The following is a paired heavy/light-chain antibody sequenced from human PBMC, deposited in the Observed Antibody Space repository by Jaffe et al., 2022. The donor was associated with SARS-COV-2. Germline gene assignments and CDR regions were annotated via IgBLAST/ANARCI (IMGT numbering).Heavy chain of an antibody. Sequence: EVQLVESGGGLVQPGGSLRLSCAASGFTFSSYAMHWVRQAPGKGLEYVSAISSYGGSTYYANSVKGRFTISRDNSKNTLYLRMGSLRPEDMAVYYCARGMELDAFDIWGQGTMVTVSS. CDR1: GFTFSSYA. CDR2: ISSYGGST. J-gene: IGHJ3*02. D-gene: IGHD1-26*01. CDR3: ARGMELDAFDI. V-gene: IGHV3-64*01.
Light chain of an antibody. CDR2: DDN. Sequence: QSVLTQPPSVSAAPGQKVTISCSGRSSNIGNNYVSWYQQLPGTAPKLLIYDDNKRPSGIPDRFSGSKSGTSATLGITGLQTGDEADYYCETWDTSLSAGVFGTGTKVTVL. V-gene: IGLV1-51*01. CDR3: ETWDTSLSAGV. CDR1: SSNIGNNY. J-gene: IGLJ1*01.